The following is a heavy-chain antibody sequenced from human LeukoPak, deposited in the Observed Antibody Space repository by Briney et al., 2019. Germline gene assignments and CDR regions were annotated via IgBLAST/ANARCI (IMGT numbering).Heavy chain of an antibody. CDR3: ARDSRPAYSSNWNWFDP. V-gene: IGHV1-18*01. Sequence: ASVKVSCQASGYTFISYGINWVRQAPGQGLEWMGWISAYNGNTNYAQKLQGRVTMTTDTSTSTAYMELRSLSSDDTAVYYCARDSRPAYSSNWNWFDPWGQGTLVTVSS. CDR2: ISAYNGNT. D-gene: IGHD6-13*01. CDR1: GYTFISYG. J-gene: IGHJ5*02.